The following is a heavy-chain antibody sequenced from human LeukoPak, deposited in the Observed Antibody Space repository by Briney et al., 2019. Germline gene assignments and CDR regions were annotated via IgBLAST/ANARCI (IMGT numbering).Heavy chain of an antibody. D-gene: IGHD3-22*01. CDR3: ARDSSGFDY. V-gene: IGHV3-66*01. Sequence: GGSLGLSCVASGFTFRNYGIHWVRQAPGKGLEWVSVIYSGGSTYYADSVKGRFTITRDNSKNTLYLQMNSLRAEDTAVYYCARDSSGFDYWGQGTLVTVSS. CDR2: IYSGGST. CDR1: GFTFRNYG. J-gene: IGHJ4*02.